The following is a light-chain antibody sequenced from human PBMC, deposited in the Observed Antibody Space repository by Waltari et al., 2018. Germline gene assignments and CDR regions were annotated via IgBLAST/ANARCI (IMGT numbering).Light chain of an antibody. CDR2: AAS. V-gene: IGKV1D-16*01. CDR3: QQYTGYSYT. CDR1: QGISSW. Sequence: DIQMTQSPSSVSASVGDRVTITCRASQGISSWLAWYQQKPGQAPKLLIYAASTLQSGVPSRFSGSGSGTDFTLTISSLQPEDFSTYYCQQYTGYSYTFGQGTKLEIK. J-gene: IGKJ2*01.